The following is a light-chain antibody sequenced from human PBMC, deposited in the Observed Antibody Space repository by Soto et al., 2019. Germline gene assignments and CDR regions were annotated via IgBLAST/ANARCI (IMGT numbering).Light chain of an antibody. J-gene: IGKJ4*01. CDR2: DAS. Sequence: LVLTQSPATLSLSPGERATLSCRASQSISNSLGWFQQKPGQAPRLLIDDASNRATGIPARFTGSGSGSDFTLTISSLEPEDFGVYYCRQRYNWPLTFGGGTKVDIK. CDR3: RQRYNWPLT. V-gene: IGKV3-11*01. CDR1: QSISNS.